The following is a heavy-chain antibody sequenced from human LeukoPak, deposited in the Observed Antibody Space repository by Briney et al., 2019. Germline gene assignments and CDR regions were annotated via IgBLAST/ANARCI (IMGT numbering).Heavy chain of an antibody. CDR2: IWYDGSNK. CDR3: ARVWGLAVAGGEIEY. CDR1: GFTFSSYG. D-gene: IGHD6-13*01. V-gene: IGHV3-33*01. J-gene: IGHJ4*02. Sequence: GGSLRLSCAASGFTFSSYGMHWVRQAPGKGLEWVAVIWYDGSNKYYADSAKGRFTISRDNAKNSLYLQMNSLRDEDTAVYYCARVWGLAVAGGEIEYWGQGTLVTVSS.